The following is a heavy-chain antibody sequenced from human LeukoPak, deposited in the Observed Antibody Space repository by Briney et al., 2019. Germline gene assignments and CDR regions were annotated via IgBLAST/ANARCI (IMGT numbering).Heavy chain of an antibody. CDR1: GFTFGDCY. V-gene: IGHV3-11*04. D-gene: IGHD3-10*01. Sequence: GGSLRLSCAASGFTFGDCYMSWIRQAPGKGLEWVSYISSSGSTIYYADSVKGRFTISRDNSKNTLYLQMNSLRAEDTAVYYCARDMGSGSYYLFDYWGQGTLVTVSS. CDR3: ARDMGSGSYYLFDY. CDR2: ISSSGSTI. J-gene: IGHJ4*02.